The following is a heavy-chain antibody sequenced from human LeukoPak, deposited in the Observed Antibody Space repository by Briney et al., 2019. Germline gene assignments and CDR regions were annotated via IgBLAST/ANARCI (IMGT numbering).Heavy chain of an antibody. Sequence: GGSLRLSCVASGFTVSRNYMSWVRQAPGKGLEWVSSISSSSSYIYYADSVKGRFTISRDNAKNSLYLQMNSLRAEDTAVYYCARNFISGITMMPGAFDIWGQGTMVTVSS. CDR3: ARNFISGITMMPGAFDI. J-gene: IGHJ3*02. CDR2: ISSSSSYI. CDR1: GFTVSRNY. D-gene: IGHD3-22*01. V-gene: IGHV3-21*01.